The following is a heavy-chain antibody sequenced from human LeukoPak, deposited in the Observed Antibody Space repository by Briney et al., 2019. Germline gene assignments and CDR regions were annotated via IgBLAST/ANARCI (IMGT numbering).Heavy chain of an antibody. D-gene: IGHD4-23*01. CDR3: ARDMTTVVTPLGY. V-gene: IGHV1-69*04. CDR2: IIPILGIA. J-gene: IGHJ4*02. Sequence: SVKVSCKASGGTFSSYAISWVRQAPGQGLEWMGRIIPILGIANYAQKFQGRVTMTRDMSTSTVYMELSSLRSEATAVYYCARDMTTVVTPLGYWGQGTLVTVSS. CDR1: GGTFSSYA.